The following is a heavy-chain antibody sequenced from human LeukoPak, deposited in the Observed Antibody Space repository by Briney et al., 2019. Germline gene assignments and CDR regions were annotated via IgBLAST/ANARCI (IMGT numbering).Heavy chain of an antibody. CDR1: GYTFRTYD. D-gene: IGHD6-13*01. CDR2: MTPNTGNT. Sequence: GASVKVSCKASGYTFRTYDINWVRQGAGQGLEWMGWMTPNTGNTGYAQKFQGRVTMTRNTSISTAYMELSGLKSEDTAVYFCARGVRSFYSSSRGDYYFYMDVWGKGTTVSVSS. CDR3: ARGVRSFYSSSRGDYYFYMDV. J-gene: IGHJ6*03. V-gene: IGHV1-8*01.